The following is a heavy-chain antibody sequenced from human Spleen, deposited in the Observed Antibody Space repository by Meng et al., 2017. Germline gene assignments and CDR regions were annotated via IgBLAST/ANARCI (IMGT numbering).Heavy chain of an antibody. CDR1: GDTLTNYT. D-gene: IGHD5-18*01. CDR2: INPNSGVT. V-gene: IGHV1-2*06. Sequence: QVQLVQSGTEVKKPGSSVKVSWKASGDTLTNYTLTWVRQAPGQGLEWTGRINPNSGVTNYAQKFQGRVTMTRDTSISAAYMELTRLGSDDTAIYYCAREDAALASFDYWGQGTLVTVSS. CDR3: AREDAALASFDY. J-gene: IGHJ4*02.